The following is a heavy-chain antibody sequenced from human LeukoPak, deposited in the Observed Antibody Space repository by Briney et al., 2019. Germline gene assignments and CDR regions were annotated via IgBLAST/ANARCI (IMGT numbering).Heavy chain of an antibody. CDR2: IIPIFGTA. CDR1: GGTFSSYA. Sequence: SVKVSCKASGGTFSSYAISWVRQAPGQGLEWMGGIIPIFGTANYAQKFQGRVTITTDESTSTAHMELSSLRSEDTAVYYCARDRLGDSSGYYSRWFDPWGQGTLVTVSS. V-gene: IGHV1-69*05. D-gene: IGHD3-22*01. CDR3: ARDRLGDSSGYYSRWFDP. J-gene: IGHJ5*02.